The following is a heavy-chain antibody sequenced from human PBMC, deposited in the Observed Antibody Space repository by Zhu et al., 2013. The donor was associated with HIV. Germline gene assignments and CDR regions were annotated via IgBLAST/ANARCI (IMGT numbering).Heavy chain of an antibody. CDR2: ISYDGSNK. V-gene: IGHV3-30*18. D-gene: IGHD4-17*01. CDR1: GFTFSSYG. CDR3: AKGRHDYGGNLAY. Sequence: VQLVESGGGVVQPGRSLRLSCAASGFTFSSYGMHWVRQAPGKGLEWVAVISYDGSNKYYADSVKGRFTISRDNSKNTLYLQMNSLRAEDTAVYYCAKGRHDYGGNLAYWGQGTLVTVSS. J-gene: IGHJ4*02.